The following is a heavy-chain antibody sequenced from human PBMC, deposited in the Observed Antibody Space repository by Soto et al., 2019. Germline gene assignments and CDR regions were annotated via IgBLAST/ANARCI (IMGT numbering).Heavy chain of an antibody. Sequence: GGSLRLSCAVSGFTFSNYAMTWVRQAPGKGLEWVSLMSGNGGRIVYADSMKGRLTISRDNSKNTLYLQMSSLRAEDTAVYYCAKVFYYYDSSGYYYFDYWGQGTLVTVSS. J-gene: IGHJ4*02. CDR3: AKVFYYYDSSGYYYFDY. CDR1: GFTFSNYA. D-gene: IGHD3-22*01. CDR2: MSGNGGRI. V-gene: IGHV3-23*01.